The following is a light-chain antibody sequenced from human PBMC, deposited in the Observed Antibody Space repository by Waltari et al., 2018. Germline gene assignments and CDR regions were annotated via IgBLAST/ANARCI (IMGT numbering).Light chain of an antibody. CDR2: KKN. CDR3: QSADSSGASRV. V-gene: IGLV3-25*03. CDR1: ALPQQY. Sequence: SYELTQPPSVAVSPGQTARITCSGNALPQQYANWYHPKAGQAPILVIYKKNERPSGIPERFSGSSSGTIVTLTISGVQAEDEADYYCQSADSSGASRVFGGGTKLTVL. J-gene: IGLJ3*02.